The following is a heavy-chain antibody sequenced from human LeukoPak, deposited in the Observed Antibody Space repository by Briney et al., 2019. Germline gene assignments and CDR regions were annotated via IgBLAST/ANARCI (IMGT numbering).Heavy chain of an antibody. J-gene: IGHJ4*02. Sequence: PGGSLRLSCVASGFNFSSYGMHWVRQAPGKGLEWVSSISGTGGYIYHGDSAKGRFTISRDKAKNSVYLQMNSLRVEDTAVYYCASGTGVAERFDYWGQGTLVTVSS. CDR3: ASGTGVAERFDY. CDR2: ISGTGGYI. D-gene: IGHD3-3*01. V-gene: IGHV3-21*01. CDR1: GFNFSSYG.